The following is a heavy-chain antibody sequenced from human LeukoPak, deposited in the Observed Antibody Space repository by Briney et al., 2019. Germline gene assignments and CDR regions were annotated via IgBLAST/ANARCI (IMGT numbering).Heavy chain of an antibody. Sequence: ASVKVSCKASGYTLTSYGISWVRQAPGQGLEWMGWISAYNGNTRYAQKLQGRVTMTTDSSTSTAYMELRSLRSDDTAVYYCARGPIIDIVVIPAAADYYHMDVWGKGTTVTISS. V-gene: IGHV1-18*01. CDR3: ARGPIIDIVVIPAAADYYHMDV. J-gene: IGHJ6*03. CDR1: GYTLTSYG. D-gene: IGHD2-2*01. CDR2: ISAYNGNT.